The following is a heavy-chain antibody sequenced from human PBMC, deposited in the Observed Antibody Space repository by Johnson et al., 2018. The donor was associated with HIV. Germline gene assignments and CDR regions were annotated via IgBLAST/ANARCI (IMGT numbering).Heavy chain of an antibody. CDR1: GFSFSAYA. D-gene: IGHD3-3*02. J-gene: IGHJ3*02. CDR3: VRGRGQAFWEWLLVGGGFDM. Sequence: QVQLVESGGGVVQPGRSLRLSCAAAGFSFSAYAMHWVRQAPGKGLEWVAVISYDGSKNYNADSVKGRFTISRDNSKNTLYLQMNSLRLEDTAVYYCVRGRGQAFWEWLLVGGGFDMWGQGTMVTVSS. V-gene: IGHV3-30*04. CDR2: ISYDGSKN.